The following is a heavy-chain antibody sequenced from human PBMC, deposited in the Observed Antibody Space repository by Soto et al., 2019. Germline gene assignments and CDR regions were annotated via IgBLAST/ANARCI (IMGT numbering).Heavy chain of an antibody. CDR3: ARAVTWGLDV. V-gene: IGHV3-48*02. CDR2: ISRSSTGI. D-gene: IGHD3-10*01. CDR1: GFTFSLYS. Sequence: EVQLVESGGGLVQPGGSLRLSCGASGFTFSLYSMSWVRQAPGKGLGWVSYISRSSTGIHYADSVKGRFTISRDDATNSMHLQMNSLRDGDTAVYYCARAVTWGLDVWGQGTTVSISS. J-gene: IGHJ6*02.